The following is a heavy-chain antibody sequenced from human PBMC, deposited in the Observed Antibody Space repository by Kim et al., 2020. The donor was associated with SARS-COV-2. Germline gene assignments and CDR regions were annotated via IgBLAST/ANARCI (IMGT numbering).Heavy chain of an antibody. CDR3: AKDPRLAVAGTNYYFDF. D-gene: IGHD6-19*01. J-gene: IGHJ4*02. V-gene: IGHV3-23*02. Sequence: SVKGRFTISRANTENTLYLQMHSLRAEDTAVYYCAKDPRLAVAGTNYYFDFWGQGTLVTVSS.